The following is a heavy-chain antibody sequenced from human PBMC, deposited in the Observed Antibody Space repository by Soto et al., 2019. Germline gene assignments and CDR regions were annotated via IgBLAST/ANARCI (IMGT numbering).Heavy chain of an antibody. CDR3: ARGQEGVVATH. CDR1: GGSFTGYY. CDR2: IKDGGST. V-gene: IGHV4-34*01. J-gene: IGHJ4*02. D-gene: IGHD2-15*01. Sequence: QVQLQQWGAGLLKLSETLSLTCAVNGGSFTGYYWSWVRQPPGKGLEWIGEIKDGGSTNYSPSLRSRVTISADTSKKQFSLKVTSVTAADTAVYYCARGQEGVVATHWDQGTLVTVSS.